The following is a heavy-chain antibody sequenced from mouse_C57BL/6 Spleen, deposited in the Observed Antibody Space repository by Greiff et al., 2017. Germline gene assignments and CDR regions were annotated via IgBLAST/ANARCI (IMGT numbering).Heavy chain of an antibody. D-gene: IGHD1-1*02. CDR1: GYAFTNYL. CDR3: ARKERYYGGYFDY. CDR2: INPGSGGT. J-gene: IGHJ2*01. Sequence: VQLQQSGAELVRPGTSVKVSCKASGYAFTNYLIVWVKQRPGPGLEWIGVINPGSGGTNYNEKFKGKATLTADKSSSTAYMQLSSLTSEDSAVYFCARKERYYGGYFDYWGQGTTLTVSS. V-gene: IGHV1-54*01.